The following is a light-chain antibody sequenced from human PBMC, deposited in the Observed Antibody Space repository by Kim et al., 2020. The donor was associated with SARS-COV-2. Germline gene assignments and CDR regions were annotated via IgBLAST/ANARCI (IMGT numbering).Light chain of an antibody. V-gene: IGLV2-14*01. J-gene: IGLJ1*01. Sequence: QSALTQPPSVSGAPGQSITISCTGTSSDVGGYNYVSWYQQPPGKAPKLIIYDVSKRPSGVCNRCSGSTSGNTAALTISGLQAEDEAYYYCSSDTSSSTVFGAGTKVTVL. CDR2: DVS. CDR3: SSDTSSSTV. CDR1: SSDVGGYNY.